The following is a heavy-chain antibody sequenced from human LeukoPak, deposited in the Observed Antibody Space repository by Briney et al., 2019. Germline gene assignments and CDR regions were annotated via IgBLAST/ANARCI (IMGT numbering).Heavy chain of an antibody. CDR3: AKARWEQLVDLDY. V-gene: IGHV3-23*01. J-gene: IGHJ4*02. Sequence: GGSLRLSCEASGFTFSGYAVSWVRQAPGKGLEWVSGISGSGGSTFYADSVKGRFTISRDNSKNTLYLQMNSLRAEDTAVYYCAKARWEQLVDLDYWGQGTLVTVSS. D-gene: IGHD6-6*01. CDR2: ISGSGGST. CDR1: GFTFSGYA.